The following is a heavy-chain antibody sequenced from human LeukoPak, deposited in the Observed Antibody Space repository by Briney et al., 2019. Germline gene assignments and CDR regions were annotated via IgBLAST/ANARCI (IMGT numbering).Heavy chain of an antibody. CDR1: GFTFSTYG. J-gene: IGHJ4*02. V-gene: IGHV3-30*02. Sequence: GSLRLSCAASGFTFSTYGMHWVRQAPGKGLEWVAFIRYDGSDKYYADSVKGRFTISRDNAKNSLYLQMNSLRAEDTAVYYCARGGVANIDYWGQGTLVTVSS. D-gene: IGHD2-15*01. CDR2: IRYDGSDK. CDR3: ARGGVANIDY.